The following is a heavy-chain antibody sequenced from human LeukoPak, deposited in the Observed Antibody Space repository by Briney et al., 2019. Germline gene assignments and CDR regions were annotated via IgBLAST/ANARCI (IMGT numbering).Heavy chain of an antibody. CDR1: GFIFSSYS. Sequence: GGSLRLSCAASGFIFSSYSMNWVRQAPGMGLEWVSSISSSSSYIYYADSVKGRFTISRDNAKNSLYLQMNSLRAEDTAVYYCARDWVAVAGTAWGQGTLVTVSS. V-gene: IGHV3-21*01. D-gene: IGHD6-19*01. CDR2: ISSSSSYI. CDR3: ARDWVAVAGTA. J-gene: IGHJ5*02.